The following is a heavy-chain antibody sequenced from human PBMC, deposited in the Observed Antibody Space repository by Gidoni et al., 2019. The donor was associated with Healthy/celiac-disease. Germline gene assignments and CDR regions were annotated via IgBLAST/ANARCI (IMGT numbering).Heavy chain of an antibody. V-gene: IGHV5-51*01. CDR2: IYPGDSDT. CDR1: GYSFTSYW. Sequence: EVQLVQSGAEVKKPGSSLKISCTGSGYSFTSYWSGWVRQMPGKGLEWMGIIYPGDSDTRYSPSCQGQVTIAADKSISTAYLQWSSRKASDTAMYYCARILWFGDLNYWGQGTLVTVSS. J-gene: IGHJ4*02. D-gene: IGHD3-10*01. CDR3: ARILWFGDLNY.